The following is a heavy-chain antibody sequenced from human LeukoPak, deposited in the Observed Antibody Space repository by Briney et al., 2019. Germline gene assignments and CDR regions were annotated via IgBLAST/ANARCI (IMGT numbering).Heavy chain of an antibody. J-gene: IGHJ4*02. CDR3: ARVEEVFRYCSGGSCYGIGY. Sequence: GRSLRLSCAASGFTFSGYAMHWVRQAPGKGLEWVAVISYDGSNEYYADSVKGRFTISRDNSKNTLYLQMNSLRAEDTAAYYCARVEEVFRYCSGGSCYGIGYWGQGTLVTVSS. CDR1: GFTFSGYA. CDR2: ISYDGSNE. V-gene: IGHV3-30-3*01. D-gene: IGHD2-15*01.